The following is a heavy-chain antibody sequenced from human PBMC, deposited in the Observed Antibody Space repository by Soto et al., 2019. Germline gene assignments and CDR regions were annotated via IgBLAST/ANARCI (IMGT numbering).Heavy chain of an antibody. CDR1: GFTFSSYG. D-gene: IGHD1-26*01. J-gene: IGHJ6*02. CDR3: ARDLGRGNPDYYYYGMDV. V-gene: IGHV3-33*01. CDR2: IWYDGSNK. Sequence: GGSLRLSCAASGFTFSSYGMHWVRQAPGKGLEWVAVIWYDGSNKYYADSVKGRFTISRDNSKNTLYLQMNSLRAEDTAVYYCARDLGRGNPDYYYYGMDVWGQGTTVTVSS.